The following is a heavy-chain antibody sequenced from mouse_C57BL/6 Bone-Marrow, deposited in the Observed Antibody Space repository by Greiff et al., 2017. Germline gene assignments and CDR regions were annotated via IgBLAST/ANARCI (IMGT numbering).Heavy chain of an antibody. Sequence: DVHLVESGGGLVKPGGSLKLSCAASGFTFSDYGMHWVRQAPEKGLEWVAYISSGSSTIYYADTVKGRFTISRDNAKNTLFLQMTSLRSEDTAMYYCASTPWFAYWGQGTLVTVSA. CDR1: GFTFSDYG. J-gene: IGHJ3*01. V-gene: IGHV5-17*01. CDR3: ASTPWFAY. CDR2: ISSGSSTI.